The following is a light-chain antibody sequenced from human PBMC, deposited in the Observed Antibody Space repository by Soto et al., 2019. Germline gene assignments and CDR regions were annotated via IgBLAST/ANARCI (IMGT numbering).Light chain of an antibody. V-gene: IGLV2-14*01. Sequence: QSVLAQAASVSGSPGQSISISCTGTSSDVGGYNYVSWYQQHPGKAPKLMIYDVSNRPSGVSNRFSGSKSGNTASLTISGLQAEDEADYYCGSYTSRSSSTYVFGTGTKVTVL. CDR3: GSYTSRSSSTYV. CDR1: SSDVGGYNY. J-gene: IGLJ1*01. CDR2: DVS.